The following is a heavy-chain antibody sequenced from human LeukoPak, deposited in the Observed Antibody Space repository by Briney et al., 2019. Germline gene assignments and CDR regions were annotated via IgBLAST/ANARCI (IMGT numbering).Heavy chain of an antibody. CDR2: VYTSGST. D-gene: IGHD3-10*01. Sequence: SETLSLTCTVSGGSISSDNYSWSWIRQPAGKGLEWIGRVYTSGSTNYNPSLKSRVTISVDTSKKQFSLKLSSVTAADTAVYYCARTYYYGSGSYYDAFDIWGQGTMVTVSS. V-gene: IGHV4-61*02. CDR1: GGSISSDNYS. J-gene: IGHJ3*02. CDR3: ARTYYYGSGSYYDAFDI.